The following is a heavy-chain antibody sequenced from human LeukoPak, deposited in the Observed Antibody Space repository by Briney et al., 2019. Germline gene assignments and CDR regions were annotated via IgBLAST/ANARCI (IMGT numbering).Heavy chain of an antibody. V-gene: IGHV4-39*01. CDR3: ASRAVAGTAVEGMDV. CDR2: IYYSGST. J-gene: IGHJ6*02. CDR1: GGSFSGYY. D-gene: IGHD6-19*01. Sequence: SETLSLTCAVYGGSFSGYYWGWIRQPPGKGLEWIGSIYYSGSTYYNPSLKSRVTISVDTSKNQFSLKLSSVTAADTAVYYCASRAVAGTAVEGMDVWGQGTTVTVSS.